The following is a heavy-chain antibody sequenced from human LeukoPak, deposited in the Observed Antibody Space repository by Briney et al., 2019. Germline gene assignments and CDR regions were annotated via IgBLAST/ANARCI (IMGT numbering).Heavy chain of an antibody. Sequence: ETLSLTCSVSGGSISNYYWSWIRQPAGKGLEWIGRIYTSGSTNYNPSLKSRVTISVDTSKNQFSLKLSSVTAADTAVYYCARERPAAINTEYFQHWGQGTLVTVSS. V-gene: IGHV4-4*07. D-gene: IGHD2-2*01. CDR1: GGSISNYY. J-gene: IGHJ1*01. CDR3: ARERPAAINTEYFQH. CDR2: IYTSGST.